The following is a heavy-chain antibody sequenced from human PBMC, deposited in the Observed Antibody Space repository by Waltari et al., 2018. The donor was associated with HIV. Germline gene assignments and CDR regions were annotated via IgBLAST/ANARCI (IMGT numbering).Heavy chain of an antibody. CDR2: IYYRGST. J-gene: IGHJ4*02. Sequence: QVQLQESGPGLVKPSETLSLTCTVSGGSISSYYWSWIRQPPGKGLEWIGYIYYRGSTTYNPSLKSRVTISVDMSKNQFSLRLSSVTAADTAVYYCARGLDGYNFDYWGQGTLVTVSS. CDR3: ARGLDGYNFDY. V-gene: IGHV4-59*01. D-gene: IGHD5-12*01. CDR1: GGSISSYY.